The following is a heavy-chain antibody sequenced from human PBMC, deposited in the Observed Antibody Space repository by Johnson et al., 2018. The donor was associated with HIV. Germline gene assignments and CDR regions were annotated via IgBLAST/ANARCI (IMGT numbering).Heavy chain of an antibody. V-gene: IGHV3-9*01. J-gene: IGHJ3*02. CDR3: VKGRRWLPYGGAFDI. Sequence: VQLVESGGGSVQPGRSLRLSCAASGFTFDDYAMHWVRQAPGKGLEWVSGISWNSGSIGHADSVKGGFTISRDNAKNSLHLQMSSLRAEDTALYYCVKGRRWLPYGGAFDIWGQGTMVTVSS. CDR2: ISWNSGSI. D-gene: IGHD4-23*01. CDR1: GFTFDDYA.